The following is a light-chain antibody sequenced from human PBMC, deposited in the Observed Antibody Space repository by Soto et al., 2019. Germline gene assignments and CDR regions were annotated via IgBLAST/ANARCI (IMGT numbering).Light chain of an antibody. Sequence: EIVMTQSPATLSVSPGERATLSCRASQSVSSNLAWYQQKPGQAPRLLIYGASSSATGRPGRFSGSGSGTELTLTISSLQSEDFAVYYCQPYSNWPPWTFGQGTKV. CDR2: GAS. J-gene: IGKJ1*01. V-gene: IGKV3-15*01. CDR1: QSVSSN. CDR3: QPYSNWPPWT.